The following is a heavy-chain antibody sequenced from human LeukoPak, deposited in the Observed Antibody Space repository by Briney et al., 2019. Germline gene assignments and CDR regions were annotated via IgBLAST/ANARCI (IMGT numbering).Heavy chain of an antibody. Sequence: PSETLSLTCTVSGGSIRSYYWSWIRQPPGKGLEWIGYIYHSGATNYNPSLKSRVTISVDTSKNQFSLKLSSVTAADTAVYYCALGDSSGYYYYFDYWGQGTLVTVSS. J-gene: IGHJ4*02. CDR2: IYHSGAT. CDR1: GGSIRSYY. V-gene: IGHV4-59*12. CDR3: ALGDSSGYYYYFDY. D-gene: IGHD3-22*01.